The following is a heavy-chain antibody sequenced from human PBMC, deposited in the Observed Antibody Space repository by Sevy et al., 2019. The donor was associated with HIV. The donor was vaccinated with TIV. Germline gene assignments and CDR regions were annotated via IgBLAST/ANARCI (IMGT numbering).Heavy chain of an antibody. CDR3: ARDLRVEYGGSDY. CDR1: GFTFSNHW. CDR2: IKKDGTDK. V-gene: IGHV3-7*03. J-gene: IGHJ4*02. D-gene: IGHD4-17*01. Sequence: GGSLRLSCVVSGFTFSNHWRTWVRQAPGKGLEWVANIKKDGTDKFYADSVMGRFSISRDNAKDLLFLQMNSLRVEYTAVYSCARDLRVEYGGSDYWGQGTLVTVSS.